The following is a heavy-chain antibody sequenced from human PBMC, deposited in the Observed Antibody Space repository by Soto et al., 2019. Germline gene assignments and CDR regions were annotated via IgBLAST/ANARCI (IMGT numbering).Heavy chain of an antibody. V-gene: IGHV3-30-3*01. CDR3: ARCKFSEGGYNYYGMDV. CDR2: ISYDGSNK. Sequence: LRLSCAASGFTFSSYAMHWVRQAPGKGLEWVAVISYDGSNKYYADSVKGRFTISRDNSKNTLYLQMNSLRAEDTAVYYCARCKFSEGGYNYYGMDVGGQGTTVTVSS. J-gene: IGHJ6*02. CDR1: GFTFSSYA. D-gene: IGHD1-26*01.